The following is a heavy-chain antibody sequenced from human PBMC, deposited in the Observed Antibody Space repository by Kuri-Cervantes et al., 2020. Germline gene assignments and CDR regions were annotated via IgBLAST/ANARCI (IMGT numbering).Heavy chain of an antibody. V-gene: IGHV3-7*01. J-gene: IGHJ5*02. D-gene: IGHD6-13*01. Sequence: GGSLRLSCAASGFTFSSYWMGWVRQAPGKGLEWVANIKQDGSEKYYVDSVKGRFTISRGNAKNSLYLQMNSLRAEDTAVYYCARDHAAAGRLNWFDPWGQGTLVTVSS. CDR1: GFTFSSYW. CDR3: ARDHAAAGRLNWFDP. CDR2: IKQDGSEK.